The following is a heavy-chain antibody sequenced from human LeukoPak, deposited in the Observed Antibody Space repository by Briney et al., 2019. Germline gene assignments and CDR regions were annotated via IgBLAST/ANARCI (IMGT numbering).Heavy chain of an antibody. Sequence: PSETLSLTCAVYGGSFSGYYWSWIRQPPGKGLEWIGEINHSGSTNYNPSLKSRVTISVDTSKNQFSLKLSSVTAADTAVYYCARRGFHYYDSSGYSEGFDYWGQGTLVTVSS. J-gene: IGHJ4*02. CDR2: INHSGST. D-gene: IGHD3-22*01. CDR1: GGSFSGYY. V-gene: IGHV4-34*01. CDR3: ARRGFHYYDSSGYSEGFDY.